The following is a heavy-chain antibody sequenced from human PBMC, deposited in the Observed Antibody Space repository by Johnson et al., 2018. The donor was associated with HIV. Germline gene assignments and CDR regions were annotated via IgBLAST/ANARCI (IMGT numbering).Heavy chain of an antibody. CDR2: TKNKANSYTT. CDR1: GFTLSDHY. Sequence: VQLVESGGGVVQPGGSLRLSCAASGFTLSDHYMDWVRQAAGKGLEWVGRTKNKANSYTTEYAASVKGRFTISRDDSKNSLYLQMNSLKTEDTAVYYCALSYSLDAFDIWGQGTMVTVSS. J-gene: IGHJ3*02. V-gene: IGHV3-72*01. CDR3: ALSYSLDAFDI. D-gene: IGHD2-21*01.